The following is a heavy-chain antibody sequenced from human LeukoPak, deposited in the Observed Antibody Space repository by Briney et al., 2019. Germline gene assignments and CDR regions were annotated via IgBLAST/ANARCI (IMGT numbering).Heavy chain of an antibody. CDR1: GYTFTSYY. Sequence: ASVKVSCKASGYTFTSYYMHWVRQAPGQGLEWMGIIHPSGGSTSYAQKFQGRVTMTRDTSTSTVYMELSSLRSEDTAVYYCARAHPHYGDSIHDLDYWGQGTLVTVSS. J-gene: IGHJ4*02. CDR3: ARAHPHYGDSIHDLDY. D-gene: IGHD4-17*01. V-gene: IGHV1-46*01. CDR2: IHPSGGST.